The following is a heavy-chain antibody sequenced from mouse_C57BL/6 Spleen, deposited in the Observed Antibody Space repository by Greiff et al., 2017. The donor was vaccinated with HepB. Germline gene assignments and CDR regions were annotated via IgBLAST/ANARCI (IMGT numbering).Heavy chain of an antibody. V-gene: IGHV2-2*01. CDR2: IWSGGST. D-gene: IGHD2-4*01. CDR3: ARKEIYYDYDALYAMDY. J-gene: IGHJ4*01. Sequence: QVQLKQSGPGLVQPSQSLSITCTVSGFSLTSYGVHWVRQSPGKGLEWLGVIWSGGSTDYNAAFISRLSISKDNSKSQVFFKMNSLQADDTAIYYCARKEIYYDYDALYAMDYWGQGTSVTVSS. CDR1: GFSLTSYG.